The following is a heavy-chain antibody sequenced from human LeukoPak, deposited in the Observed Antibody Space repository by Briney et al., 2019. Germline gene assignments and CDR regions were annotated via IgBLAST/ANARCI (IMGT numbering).Heavy chain of an antibody. J-gene: IGHJ4*02. CDR3: ARGNMITFGGVPYYFDY. Sequence: SETLSLTCAVYGGSFSGYYWSWIRQPPGKGLEWVGEINHSGSTNYNPSLKSRVTISVDTSKNQFSLKLSSVTAADTAVYYCARGNMITFGGVPYYFDYWGQGTLVTVSS. D-gene: IGHD3-16*01. V-gene: IGHV4-34*01. CDR1: GGSFSGYY. CDR2: INHSGST.